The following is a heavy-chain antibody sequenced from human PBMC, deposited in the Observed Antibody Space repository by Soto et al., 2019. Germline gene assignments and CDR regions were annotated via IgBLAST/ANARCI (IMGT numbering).Heavy chain of an antibody. CDR2: ISNSDYTT. D-gene: IGHD2-8*01. V-gene: IGHV3-11*01. CDR1: GITLSDNY. CDR3: ASGKWSLDY. J-gene: IGHJ4*02. Sequence: QVHLVASGGGLVKPGGSLRLSCVASGITLSDNYMTWIRQAPGKGLEWLSYISNSDYTTYYADSVKGRFTISRENAKNSLYLQLNGLRVEDTAVYYCASGKWSLDYWGQGILVTVSS.